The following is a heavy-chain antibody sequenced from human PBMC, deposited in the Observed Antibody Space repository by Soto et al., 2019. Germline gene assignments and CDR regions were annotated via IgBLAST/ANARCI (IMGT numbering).Heavy chain of an antibody. CDR3: VRDVSYCSGGSCYSDWFDP. CDR1: GGTFSSYT. Sequence: SVKVSCKASGGTFSSYTISWVRQAPGQGIDWMGRIIPILGIANYAQKNQGRDKITADKTTSTAYMELSSLRSEDTAVYYCVRDVSYCSGGSCYSDWFDPCGQGTLVTVSS. CDR2: IIPILGIA. V-gene: IGHV1-69*04. D-gene: IGHD2-15*01. J-gene: IGHJ5*02.